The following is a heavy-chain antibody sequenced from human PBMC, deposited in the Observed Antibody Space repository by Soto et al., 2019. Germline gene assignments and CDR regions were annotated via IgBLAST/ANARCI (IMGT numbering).Heavy chain of an antibody. Sequence: QVQLVESGGGVVQPGRSLRLSCAASGFTFSSYGMHWVRQAPGKGLEWVAVIWYDGSNKYYADSVKGRFTISRDNSKNTLYLQMNSLRAEDTAVYYCARDPDRYILTGYYPDYWGQGTLVTVSS. CDR2: IWYDGSNK. V-gene: IGHV3-33*01. CDR3: ARDPDRYILTGYYPDY. CDR1: GFTFSSYG. J-gene: IGHJ4*02. D-gene: IGHD3-9*01.